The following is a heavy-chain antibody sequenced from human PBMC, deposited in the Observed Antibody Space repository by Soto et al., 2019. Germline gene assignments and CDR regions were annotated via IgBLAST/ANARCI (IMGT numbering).Heavy chain of an antibody. CDR1: GFTFSSYG. J-gene: IGHJ4*02. CDR2: IWYDGSNK. CDR3: ARDLSSSGWYYFDY. Sequence: QVQLVESGGGVVQPGRSLRLSCAASGFTFSSYGMHWVRQAPGKGLEWVAVIWYDGSNKYYADSVKGRFTISRDNSKNTLYLQMNSLRAEDTAVYYCARDLSSSGWYYFDYWGQGTLVTVSS. V-gene: IGHV3-33*01. D-gene: IGHD6-19*01.